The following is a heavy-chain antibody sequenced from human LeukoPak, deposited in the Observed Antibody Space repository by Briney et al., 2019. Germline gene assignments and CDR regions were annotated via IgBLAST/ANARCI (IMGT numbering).Heavy chain of an antibody. CDR1: GYSFTSYW. CDR2: IYPGDSDT. D-gene: IGHD6-19*01. Sequence: GESLKISCKGSGYSFTSYWIGWVRQMPGKGLEWMGIIYPGDSDTRYSPSFQGQVTISADKSISTAYLRWSSLKASDTAMYYCARPRLNGWYYFDYWGQGTLVTVSS. CDR3: ARPRLNGWYYFDY. V-gene: IGHV5-51*01. J-gene: IGHJ4*02.